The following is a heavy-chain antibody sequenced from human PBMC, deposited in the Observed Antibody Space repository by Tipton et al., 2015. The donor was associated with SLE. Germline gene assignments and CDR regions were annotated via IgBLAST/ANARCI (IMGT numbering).Heavy chain of an antibody. CDR3: ARGGVVPTATRSYFDY. CDR1: GFTSSRAG. J-gene: IGHJ4*02. Sequence: SLRLSCAASGFTSSRAGMHWVRQAPGKGLEWVAFIRYDGGNKYYTDSVKGRFTISRDNQENTLYLQMNSPRAEDTAVYYCARGGVVPTATRSYFDYWGQGTLVTVSS. D-gene: IGHD2-2*01. CDR2: IRYDGGNK. V-gene: IGHV3-30*02.